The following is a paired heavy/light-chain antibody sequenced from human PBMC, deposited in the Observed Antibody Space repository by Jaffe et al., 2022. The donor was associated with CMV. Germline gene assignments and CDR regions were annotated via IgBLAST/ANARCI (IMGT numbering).Light chain of an antibody. CDR1: QNVISNF. Sequence: EIVLTQSPGTLSLSPGEGATLSCRASQNVISNFLAWYQQKLGQAPRLLIHSTSTRATGVPDRFSGGGSGTDFTLIISRLEPEDFAVYYCHQYGTSPQTFGQGTKVEVK. CDR3: HQYGTSPQT. CDR2: STS. V-gene: IGKV3-20*01. J-gene: IGKJ1*01.
Heavy chain of an antibody. Sequence: QVQLVQSGAEVKRPGASVKISCKAFGYIFTHYYIQWVRQAPGQGLEWVGAINPSGGATSYAHKFQGRGTMPRDTSTNTVYLQLDSLSSEDTAVYYCVRSADDTHYLDYWGPGTLVSVSS. V-gene: IGHV1-46*01. J-gene: IGHJ4*02. D-gene: IGHD3-22*01. CDR2: INPSGGAT. CDR1: GYIFTHYY. CDR3: VRSADDTHYLDY.